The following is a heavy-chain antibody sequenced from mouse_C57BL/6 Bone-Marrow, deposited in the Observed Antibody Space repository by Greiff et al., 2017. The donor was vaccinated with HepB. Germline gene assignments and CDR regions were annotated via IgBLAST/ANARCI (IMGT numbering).Heavy chain of an antibody. J-gene: IGHJ4*01. CDR3: ARTLYYYGSSYFFYAMDY. D-gene: IGHD1-1*01. V-gene: IGHV1-7*01. CDR1: GYTFTSYW. Sequence: QVQLQQSGAELAKPGASVKLSCKASGYTFTSYWMHWVKQRPGQGLEWIGYINPSSGYTKYNQKFKDKATLTADKSSSTAYMQLSSLTYGDSAVYYCARTLYYYGSSYFFYAMDYWGQGTSVTVSS. CDR2: INPSSGYT.